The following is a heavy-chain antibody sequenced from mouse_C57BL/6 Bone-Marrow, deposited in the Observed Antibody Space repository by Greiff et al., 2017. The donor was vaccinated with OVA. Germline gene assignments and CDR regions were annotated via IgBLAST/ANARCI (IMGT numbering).Heavy chain of an antibody. CDR1: GYTFTSYW. CDR3: ARDWYDYDEDLYFDV. J-gene: IGHJ1*03. D-gene: IGHD2-4*01. Sequence: QVQLQQPGAELVMPGASVKLSCKASGYTFTSYWMHWVKQRPGQGLEWIGEIDPSDSYTNYNQKFKGKSTLTVDKSSSTAYMQLSSLTSEDSAVYYCARDWYDYDEDLYFDVWGTGTTVTVSS. CDR2: IDPSDSYT. V-gene: IGHV1-69*01.